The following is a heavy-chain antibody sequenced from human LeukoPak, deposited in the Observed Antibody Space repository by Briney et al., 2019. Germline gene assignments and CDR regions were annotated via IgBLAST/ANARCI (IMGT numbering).Heavy chain of an antibody. Sequence: PGGSLRLSCGASGFIFSSYWMTWVRQAPGKGLEWVSGISASGHYTYNADSAKGRFTISRDNSKNTLYLQMNSLRAEDTALYYCAKDGSWGDYYFYFYIDVWGKGTTVTVSS. CDR3: AKDGSWGDYYFYFYIDV. CDR1: GFIFSSYW. CDR2: ISASGHYT. V-gene: IGHV3-23*01. J-gene: IGHJ6*03. D-gene: IGHD3-16*01.